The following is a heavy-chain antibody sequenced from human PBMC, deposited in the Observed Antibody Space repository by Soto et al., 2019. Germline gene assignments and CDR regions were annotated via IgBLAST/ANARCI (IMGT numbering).Heavy chain of an antibody. Sequence: GGSLRLSCAASGFTFSNAWMSWVRQAPGKGLEWVGRIKSKTDGGTTDYAAPVKGRFTISRDDSKNTLYLQMNSLKTEDTAVYYCTTGPMYNWNDGDFDYWGQGTLVTVSS. CDR2: IKSKTDGGTT. J-gene: IGHJ4*02. V-gene: IGHV3-15*01. D-gene: IGHD1-1*01. CDR1: GFTFSNAW. CDR3: TTGPMYNWNDGDFDY.